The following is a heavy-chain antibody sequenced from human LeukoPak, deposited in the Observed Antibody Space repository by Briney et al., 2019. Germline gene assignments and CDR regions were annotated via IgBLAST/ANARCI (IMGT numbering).Heavy chain of an antibody. CDR3: ASAYTSIWYYFDH. CDR2: IYYNGDT. D-gene: IGHD2-21*01. J-gene: IGHJ4*02. Sequence: SETLSLTCTVYGGSFSNYYWSWIRQSPGKGLEWIGYIYYNGDTKYNPSLRSRVTISVDTSENQFSLKLNSVTAADTAVYFCASAYTSIWYYFDHWGPGTLVTVSS. CDR1: GGSFSNYY. V-gene: IGHV4-59*01.